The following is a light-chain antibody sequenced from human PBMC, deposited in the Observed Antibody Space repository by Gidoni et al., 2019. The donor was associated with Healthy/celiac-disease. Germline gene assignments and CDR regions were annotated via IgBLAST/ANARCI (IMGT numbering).Light chain of an antibody. CDR1: QSVSSSY. CDR3: QQYGSSSLT. J-gene: IGKJ4*01. CDR2: GAS. V-gene: IGKV3-20*01. Sequence: EIVLTQSPGTLSLSPGERATLSCRASQSVSSSYLAWYQQKPGQAPRLLIYGASSRATGIPDRFSGSGYGTDFTLTISRLEPEDFAVYDCQQYGSSSLTFGGGTKVEIK.